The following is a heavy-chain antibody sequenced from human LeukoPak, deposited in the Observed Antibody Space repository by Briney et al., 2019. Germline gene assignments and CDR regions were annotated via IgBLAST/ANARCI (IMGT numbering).Heavy chain of an antibody. CDR1: GFTFSSYG. J-gene: IGHJ4*02. Sequence: GGSLRLSCAASGFTFSSYGMHWVRQAPGKGLEWVAVISYDGSNKYYADSVKGRFTISRDNSKNMLYLQMNSLRAEDTAVYYCAKDMFSFSQDSSGYFPFDYWGQGTLVTVSS. CDR3: AKDMFSFSQDSSGYFPFDY. D-gene: IGHD3-22*01. V-gene: IGHV3-30*18. CDR2: ISYDGSNK.